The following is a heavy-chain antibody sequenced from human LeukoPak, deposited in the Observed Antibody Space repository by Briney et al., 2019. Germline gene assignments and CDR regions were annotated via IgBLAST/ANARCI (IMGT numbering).Heavy chain of an antibody. CDR1: GFTFSSYG. D-gene: IGHD1-26*01. J-gene: IGHJ4*02. Sequence: PGGSLRLSCAASGFTFSSYGMNWVRQAPGKGLEWVSSISSSSSYIYYADSVKGRFTISRDNAKNSLYLQMNSLRAEDTAVYYCARDRAGATGPFVDYWGQGTLVTVSS. CDR3: ARDRAGATGPFVDY. V-gene: IGHV3-21*01. CDR2: ISSSSSYI.